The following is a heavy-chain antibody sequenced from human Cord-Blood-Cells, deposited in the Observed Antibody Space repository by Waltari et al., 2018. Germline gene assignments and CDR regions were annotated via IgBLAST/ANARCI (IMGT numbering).Heavy chain of an antibody. Sequence: QVQLVQSGAEVKKPGSSVKVSCKASGDTFSSYAISWVRQDTGQGLEWRGGIIPIFGTANYARKFQGRVTITADESTSTAYMELSSLRSEDTAVYYCAREDHSSSSGGAFDIWGQGTMVTVSS. V-gene: IGHV1-69*01. CDR3: AREDHSSSSGGAFDI. D-gene: IGHD6-6*01. CDR1: GDTFSSYA. J-gene: IGHJ3*02. CDR2: IIPIFGTA.